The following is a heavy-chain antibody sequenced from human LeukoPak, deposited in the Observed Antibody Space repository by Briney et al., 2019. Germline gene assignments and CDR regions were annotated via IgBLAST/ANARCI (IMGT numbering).Heavy chain of an antibody. Sequence: ASVKVFCKASGTSFTTNAMHWVRQAPGQRLEWMGWINTDNGNTHYLQKFQGRVTITRDTSASTTYMELSSLTSEDTAVYYCARDRYGQRILDYWGQGTLVTVSS. V-gene: IGHV1-3*04. CDR1: GTSFTTNA. CDR3: ARDRYGQRILDY. J-gene: IGHJ4*02. D-gene: IGHD3-16*02. CDR2: INTDNGNT.